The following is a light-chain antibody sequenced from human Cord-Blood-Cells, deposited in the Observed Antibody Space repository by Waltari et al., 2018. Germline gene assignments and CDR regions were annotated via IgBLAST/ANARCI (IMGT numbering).Light chain of an antibody. J-gene: IGLJ3*02. CDR3: SSYTSSSTLV. Sequence: QSALTQPASVSGSPGQSITISCTGTSSAVGGYNYVSWYQQHPGKAPKLMIYDVSNRPSGVSNRFSCSKSRNTASLHIYGLQAEDEADYYCSSYTSSSTLVFGGGTKLTVL. CDR2: DVS. CDR1: SSAVGGYNY. V-gene: IGLV2-14*01.